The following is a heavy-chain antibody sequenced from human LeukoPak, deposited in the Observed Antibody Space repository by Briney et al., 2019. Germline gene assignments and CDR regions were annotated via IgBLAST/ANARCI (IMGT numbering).Heavy chain of an antibody. J-gene: IGHJ6*03. CDR1: GGSISSSSYY. CDR2: IYYSGST. V-gene: IGHV4-61*01. D-gene: IGHD1-14*01. CDR3: ARDGGSGYYYYYMDV. Sequence: SETLSLTCTVSGGSISSSSYYWSWIRQPPGRGREGMGYIYYSGSTNYNPSLKSRVTISVDTSKNQFSLKLSSVTAADTAVYYCARDGGSGYYYYYMDVWGKGTTVTISS.